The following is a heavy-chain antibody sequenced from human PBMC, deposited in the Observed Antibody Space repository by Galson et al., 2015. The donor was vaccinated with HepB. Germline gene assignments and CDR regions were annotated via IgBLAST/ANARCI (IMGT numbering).Heavy chain of an antibody. CDR2: INPGNVNT. Sequence: SVKVSCKASGYTFTAYAIHWVRQAPGQRLEWMGWINPGNVNTEYSQKFQGRLTITRDTSASTAYMELRSLRSEVTAVYYCARDLNGRWQRISYYYGYGMDVWGQGTTVIVSS. CDR3: ARDLNGRWQRISYYYGYGMDV. D-gene: IGHD4-23*01. J-gene: IGHJ6*02. CDR1: GYTFTAYA. V-gene: IGHV1-3*01.